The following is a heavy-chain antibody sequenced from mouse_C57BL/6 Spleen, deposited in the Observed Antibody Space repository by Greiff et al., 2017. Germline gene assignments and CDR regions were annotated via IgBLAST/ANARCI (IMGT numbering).Heavy chain of an antibody. D-gene: IGHD2-1*01. J-gene: IGHJ2*01. CDR3: ARDYGNFFDY. CDR1: GYTFTSYW. Sequence: QVQLQQPGAELVKPGASVKLSCKASGYTFTSYWMHWVKQRPGQGLEWIGMIHPISGSTNYNEKFKSKATLTVDKSSSTAYMQLSSLTSEDSAVYYCARDYGNFFDYWGQGTTLTVSS. V-gene: IGHV1-64*01. CDR2: IHPISGST.